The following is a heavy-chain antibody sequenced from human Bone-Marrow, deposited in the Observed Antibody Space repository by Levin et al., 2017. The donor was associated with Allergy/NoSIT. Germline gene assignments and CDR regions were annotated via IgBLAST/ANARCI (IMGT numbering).Heavy chain of an antibody. CDR3: ARGGTGRFDF. V-gene: IGHV3-74*01. D-gene: IGHD3/OR15-3a*01. CDR2: INNDGSST. Sequence: GGSLRLSCVASGFTFGNYWMHWVRQAPGKGLFWVSRINNDGSSTTYANSVEGRFTVSRDNAKNTLHLQMNGLRGGDTALYYCARGGTGRFDFWGQGTLVTVFS. CDR1: GFTFGNYW. J-gene: IGHJ4*02.